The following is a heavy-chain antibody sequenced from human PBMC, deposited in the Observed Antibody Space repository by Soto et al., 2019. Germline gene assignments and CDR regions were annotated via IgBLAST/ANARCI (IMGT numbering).Heavy chain of an antibody. D-gene: IGHD3-3*01. J-gene: IGHJ1*01. Sequence: PWGCLRVCWVVSHFTLSCYAMGRVRQAPDMGLAWVGVISQDGSPKYDADSVKGRFTISRDKSKNTLYLQMNSLRAEDTAVYYCARASPFHDRTYYDFWRGYFPSAQAAEYFQHWGQGTMVTVSS. CDR3: ARASPFHDRTYYDFWRGYFPSAQAAEYFQH. CDR2: ISQDGSPK. CDR1: HFTLSCYA. V-gene: IGHV3-30-3*01.